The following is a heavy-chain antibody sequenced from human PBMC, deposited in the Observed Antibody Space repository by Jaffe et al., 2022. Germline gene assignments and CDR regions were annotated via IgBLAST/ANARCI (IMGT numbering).Heavy chain of an antibody. V-gene: IGHV3-11*01. CDR1: GFTFSDYN. D-gene: IGHD4-17*01. CDR2: ILTSDTTI. Sequence: QVQLVESGGGLVKPGGSLRLSCAASGFTFSDYNMAWIRQAPGKGLEWLSYILTSDTTIYYANSVKGRFTISRDNAKDSLYLQMNGLRAEDTAVYYCARRATVTTSHSFDIWGQGTMVTVSS. CDR3: ARRATVTTSHSFDI. J-gene: IGHJ3*02.